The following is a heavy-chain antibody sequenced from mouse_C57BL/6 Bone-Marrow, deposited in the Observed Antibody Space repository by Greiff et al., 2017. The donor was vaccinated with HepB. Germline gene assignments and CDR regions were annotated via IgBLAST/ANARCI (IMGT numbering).Heavy chain of an antibody. CDR2: IYPGDGDT. CDR1: GYAFSSSW. J-gene: IGHJ4*01. CDR3: ARGQGSGAMDY. V-gene: IGHV1-82*01. Sequence: QVQLKESGPELVKPGASVKISCKASGYAFSSSWMNWVKQRPGKGLEWIGRIYPGDGDTNYNGKFKGKATLTVDKSSSTAYMQLSSLTSEDSAVYYCARGQGSGAMDYWGQGTSVTVSS. D-gene: IGHD3-1*01.